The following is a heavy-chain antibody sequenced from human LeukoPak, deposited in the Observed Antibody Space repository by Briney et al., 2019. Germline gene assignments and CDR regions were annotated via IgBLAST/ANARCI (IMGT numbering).Heavy chain of an antibody. V-gene: IGHV3-30*18. CDR3: AKDSDIVVVLVDY. J-gene: IGHJ4*02. CDR1: GFTFSSYG. D-gene: IGHD2-2*01. CDR2: ISYDGNNK. Sequence: GGSLRLSCAAPGFTFSSYGMHWVRQAPGKGLEWVAVISYDGNNKYYADSVKGRFTISRDNSKNTLYLQMNSLRAEDTAVYYCAKDSDIVVVLVDYWGQGTLVTVSS.